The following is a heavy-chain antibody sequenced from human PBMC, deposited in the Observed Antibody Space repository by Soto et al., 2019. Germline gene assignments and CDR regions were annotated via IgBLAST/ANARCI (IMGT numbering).Heavy chain of an antibody. D-gene: IGHD1-1*01. CDR3: STDGTNYGSFDD. CDR1: GFSFSDAW. Sequence: PGGSLRLSCAASGFSFSDAWMTWVRQVPGKGLEWVGRIKSKTRDGTTDYAAPVKGRFTISRDDSKNTLYLQMHSLTTEDTAVYYCSTDGTNYGSFDDWGQGTLVTVAS. CDR2: IKSKTRDGTT. J-gene: IGHJ4*02. V-gene: IGHV3-15*01.